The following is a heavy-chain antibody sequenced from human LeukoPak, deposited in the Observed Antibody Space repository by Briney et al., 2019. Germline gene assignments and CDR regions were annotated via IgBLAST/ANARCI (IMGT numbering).Heavy chain of an antibody. CDR3: ARGPSSGWEYFQN. CDR1: GFIFSIYS. Sequence: PGGSLRLSCAASGFIFSIYSINWVRQAPGKGLEWVSYISSSSTTIYYADSVKGRFTISRDNAKKSLYLQMNSLRAEDTAVYYCARGPSSGWEYFQNWGQGTLVTVSS. V-gene: IGHV3-48*01. CDR2: ISSSSTTI. J-gene: IGHJ1*01. D-gene: IGHD6-19*01.